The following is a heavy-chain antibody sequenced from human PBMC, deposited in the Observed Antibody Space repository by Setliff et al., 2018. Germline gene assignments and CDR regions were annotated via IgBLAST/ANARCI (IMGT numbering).Heavy chain of an antibody. V-gene: IGHV1-2*02. Sequence: ASVKVSCKASGYTFTGYYMHWVRQAPGQGLEWMGWMNPNTGGTTYAQAFQARITMTRDTSLTTAYMELRSLTSDDTAVYYCATQTAACYFDYWGQGALVTVSS. CDR2: MNPNTGGT. D-gene: IGHD6-13*01. CDR3: ATQTAACYFDY. J-gene: IGHJ4*02. CDR1: GYTFTGYY.